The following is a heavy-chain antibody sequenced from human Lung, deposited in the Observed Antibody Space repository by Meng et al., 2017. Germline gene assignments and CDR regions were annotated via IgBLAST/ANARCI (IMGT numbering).Heavy chain of an antibody. J-gene: IGHJ6*02. V-gene: IGHV1-69*05. CDR1: GGTFSSYA. CDR3: ARGRYSGSFPKNYYYYYYGMDV. CDR2: IIPIFGTA. Sequence: SVKVSCKASGGTFSSYALSWVRQAPGQGREWRGGIIPIFGTANYAQQVQGRVTITTDESTSTAYMELSSLRSEDTAVYYCARGRYSGSFPKNYYYYYYGMDVWGQGTKVTVSS. D-gene: IGHD1-26*01.